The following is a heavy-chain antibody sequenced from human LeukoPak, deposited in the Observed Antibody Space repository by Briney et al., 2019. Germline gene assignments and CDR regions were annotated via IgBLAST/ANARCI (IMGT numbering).Heavy chain of an antibody. V-gene: IGHV1-2*02. CDR2: INPNSGDT. CDR3: ARGYVWIEMGLGY. CDR1: GYTFTGYS. J-gene: IGHJ4*02. Sequence: ASVKVSCKASGYTFTGYSIYWVRQAPGHGLEWLGGINPNSGDTNFAQKFQGRVTMTKDTSVSTAYMELSGLRSDDTAIYYCARGYVWIEMGLGYWGQGTLVTVSS. D-gene: IGHD3/OR15-3a*01.